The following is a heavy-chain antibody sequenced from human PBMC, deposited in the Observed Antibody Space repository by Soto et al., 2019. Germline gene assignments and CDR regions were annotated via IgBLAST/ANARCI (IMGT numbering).Heavy chain of an antibody. V-gene: IGHV1-69*12. Sequence: QVQLVQSGAEVKKPESSVKVSCKAPGGTFSTYAISWVRQAPGQGLEWMGGIIPMFGTANYAQRLQDRVTITADESTNTGYVALSSLRSDGTAVYFCASGIQLWLRRINNGYSGWGQGTLVTVSS. J-gene: IGHJ4*02. CDR3: ASGIQLWLRRINNGYSG. D-gene: IGHD5-18*01. CDR1: GGTFSTYA. CDR2: IIPMFGTA.